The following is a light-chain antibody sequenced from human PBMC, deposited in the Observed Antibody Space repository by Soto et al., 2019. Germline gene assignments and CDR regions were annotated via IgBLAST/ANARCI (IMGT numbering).Light chain of an antibody. Sequence: ETVMTQSPATLSLSPGERATLSCRASQSVIINLAWYQQKPGQAPRLLIYGASTRATGIPARFSGSGSVTEFTLTVSLLHSDFVAYYYCQHYNNWLAFGGGTKVDIK. J-gene: IGKJ4*01. CDR3: QHYNNWLA. CDR2: GAS. V-gene: IGKV3-15*01. CDR1: QSVIIN.